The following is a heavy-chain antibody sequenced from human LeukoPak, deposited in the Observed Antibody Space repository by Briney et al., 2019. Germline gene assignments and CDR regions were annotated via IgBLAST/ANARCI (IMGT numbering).Heavy chain of an antibody. D-gene: IGHD3-22*01. CDR1: GGSFSGYY. Sequence: SETLSLTCAVYGGSFSGYYWSWIRQHPGKGLEWIGYIYYSGSTYYNPSLKSRVTISVDTSKNQFSLKLSSVTAADTAVYYCARAPLYYYDSSGYYHEAFDIWGQGTMVTVSS. V-gene: IGHV4-31*11. J-gene: IGHJ3*02. CDR3: ARAPLYYYDSSGYYHEAFDI. CDR2: IYYSGST.